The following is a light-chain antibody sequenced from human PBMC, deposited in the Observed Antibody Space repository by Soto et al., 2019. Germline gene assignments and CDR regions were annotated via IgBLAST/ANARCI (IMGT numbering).Light chain of an antibody. V-gene: IGLV4-69*01. CDR2: INNDGSH. CDR1: SGYSTYA. J-gene: IGLJ2*01. CDR3: QIWGTGTLRM. Sequence: QAVVTQSPSASASLGASVKLTCTLSSGYSTYAIAWHQRQAERGPRFLMKINNDGSHKKGDGVPHRFSGSSSGPEYYLTISSLQSEDEADYYCQIWGTGTLRMIGGGTKLTVL.